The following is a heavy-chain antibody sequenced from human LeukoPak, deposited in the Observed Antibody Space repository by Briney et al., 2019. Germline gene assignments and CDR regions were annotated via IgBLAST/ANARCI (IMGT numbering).Heavy chain of an antibody. J-gene: IGHJ4*02. D-gene: IGHD3-22*01. CDR3: ASYIGFGSSGYYFDY. Sequence: PSETLSLTCTVSGGSISSDSYYWSWIRQPAGKGLEWIGHIHTSGSTNYNPSLKNRVTISVDTSKNQFSLKLSSVTAADTAVYYCASYIGFGSSGYYFDYWGQGTLVTVSS. V-gene: IGHV4-61*09. CDR2: IHTSGST. CDR1: GGSISSDSYY.